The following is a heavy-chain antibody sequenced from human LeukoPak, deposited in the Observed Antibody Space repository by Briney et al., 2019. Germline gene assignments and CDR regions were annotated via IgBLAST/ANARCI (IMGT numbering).Heavy chain of an antibody. CDR1: GGSISSGDYY. Sequence: SQTLSLTCTVSGGSISSGDYYWSWIRQPPGKGLEWIGYIYHSGSTYYNPSLKSRVTISVDTSKNQFSLKLSSVTAADTAVYYCARCAIGYSYGSVTNWFDPWGQGTLVTVSS. D-gene: IGHD5-18*01. CDR2: IYHSGST. J-gene: IGHJ5*02. CDR3: ARCAIGYSYGSVTNWFDP. V-gene: IGHV4-30-4*01.